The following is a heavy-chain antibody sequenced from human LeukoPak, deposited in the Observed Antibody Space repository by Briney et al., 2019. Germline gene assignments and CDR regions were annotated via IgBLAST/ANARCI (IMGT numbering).Heavy chain of an antibody. CDR1: GFTFSRYG. V-gene: IGHV3-64*04. D-gene: IGHD5-24*01. CDR2: IVSNGDST. CDR3: ARGDGYNFFDY. Sequence: PGGSLRLSCSASGFTFSRYGMHWVRQAPGKGLEYVSAIVSNGDSTYYADSVKGRFTISRDNSENTLYLQMKSLRAEDTAVYYCARGDGYNFFDYWGQGTLVTVSS. J-gene: IGHJ4*02.